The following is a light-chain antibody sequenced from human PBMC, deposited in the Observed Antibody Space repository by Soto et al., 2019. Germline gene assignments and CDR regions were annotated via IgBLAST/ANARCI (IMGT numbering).Light chain of an antibody. CDR2: WAS. J-gene: IGKJ1*01. CDR3: QQYFRPWT. Sequence: DIVMTPSPDSLAVSLGERATINCKSSQSVLYSSNNKNYLAWYQQKPGQPPKLLIYWASTRASGVPDRFSGSGSGTDFTLTISRLQAEDVAVYYCQQYFRPWTFGPGTKVDIK. V-gene: IGKV4-1*01. CDR1: QSVLYSSNNKNY.